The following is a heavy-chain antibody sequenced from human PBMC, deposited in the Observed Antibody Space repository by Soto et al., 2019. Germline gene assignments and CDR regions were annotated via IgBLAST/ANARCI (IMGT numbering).Heavy chain of an antibody. CDR3: ARELSYYDSRGSFDY. J-gene: IGHJ4*02. D-gene: IGHD3-22*01. CDR2: ISYDGSNK. CDR1: GFPFSIYA. V-gene: IGHV3-30-3*01. Sequence: PGGSLRLSCAASGFPFSIYAMHLVRQSPGKGLEWVAVISYDGSNKYYADSVKGRFTISRDNSKNTLYLQMNRLRAEDTAVYYCARELSYYDSRGSFDYWGQGTLVTVSS.